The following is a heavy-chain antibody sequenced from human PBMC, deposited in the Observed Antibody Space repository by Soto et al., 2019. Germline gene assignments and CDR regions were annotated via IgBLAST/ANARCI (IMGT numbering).Heavy chain of an antibody. CDR3: GKGPLTQND. CDR1: GASFSGYY. CDR2: INHSGST. Sequence: SETLSLTCAVYGASFSGYYWSWIRQPPGKGLEWIGEINHSGSTNYNPSLKSRVIISVDTSKNQFSLKLSSVTAADTAVYYCGKGPLTQNDWGQGTLVPVSP. V-gene: IGHV4-34*01. J-gene: IGHJ4*02.